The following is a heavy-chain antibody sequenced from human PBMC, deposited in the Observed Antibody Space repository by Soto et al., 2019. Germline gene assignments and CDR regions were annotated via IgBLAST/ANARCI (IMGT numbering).Heavy chain of an antibody. CDR1: GFTFSSYS. D-gene: IGHD2-2*01. J-gene: IGHJ4*02. CDR2: ISSSSSYI. Sequence: GGSLRLSCAASGFTFSSYSMNWVRQAPGKGLEWVSSISSSSSYIYYADSVKGRFTISRDNAKNSLYLQMNSLRAEDTAAYYCARESSPYQLLSYFDYWGQGTLVTVSS. V-gene: IGHV3-21*01. CDR3: ARESSPYQLLSYFDY.